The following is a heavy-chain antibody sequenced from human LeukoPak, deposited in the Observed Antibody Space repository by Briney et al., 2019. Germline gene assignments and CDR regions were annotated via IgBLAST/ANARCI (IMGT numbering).Heavy chain of an antibody. Sequence: GESLQISCKGSGYSFSNYWIGWVRQMPGKGLEWMVIIYPGDSDTRYSPSFQGQVTISADRSISTAYLQWSSLKASDTAMYWCVRPDDYGGNSVYWGQGTLVTVSS. D-gene: IGHD4-23*01. J-gene: IGHJ4*02. V-gene: IGHV5-51*01. CDR1: GYSFSNYW. CDR2: IYPGDSDT. CDR3: VRPDDYGGNSVY.